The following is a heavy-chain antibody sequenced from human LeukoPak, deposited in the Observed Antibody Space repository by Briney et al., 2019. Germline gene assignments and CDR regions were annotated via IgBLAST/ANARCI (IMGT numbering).Heavy chain of an antibody. D-gene: IGHD6-13*01. J-gene: IGHJ4*02. Sequence: GGSLRLSCAASGFTLSSYSMNWVRQAPGKGLEWVSYISSSSSTIHYADSVKGRFTISRDNAKNSLYLQMNSLRAEDTAVYYCAKRIATARKHCFDNWGQGTLVTVSS. V-gene: IGHV3-48*01. CDR2: ISSSSSTI. CDR3: AKRIATARKHCFDN. CDR1: GFTLSSYS.